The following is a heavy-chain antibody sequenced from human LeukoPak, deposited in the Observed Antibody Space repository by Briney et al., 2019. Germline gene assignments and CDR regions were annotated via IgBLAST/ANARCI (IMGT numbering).Heavy chain of an antibody. D-gene: IGHD6-13*01. V-gene: IGHV3-9*01. Sequence: GGSLRLSCAASGFAFDDYAMHWVRQAPGKGLEWVSGISWNSGSIGYADSVKGRFTISRDNAKNSLYLQMNSLRAEDTAVYYCARAAGIDYWGQGTLVTVSS. CDR2: ISWNSGSI. CDR3: ARAAGIDY. CDR1: GFAFDDYA. J-gene: IGHJ4*02.